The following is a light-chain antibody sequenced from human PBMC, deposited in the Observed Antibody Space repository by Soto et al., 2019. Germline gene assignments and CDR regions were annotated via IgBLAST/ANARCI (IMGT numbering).Light chain of an antibody. CDR3: QHYSYSRYFS. Sequence: ESVLTQSPGTLSLSPGERATLSCRASQSVSHNYLAWYQQKPGHAPRLLIYGGSSRATGIPDRFSGSGSGTDFTLTISRLQHEDVAVYYCQHYSYSRYFSFGPGTKVEIK. CDR2: GGS. CDR1: QSVSHNY. J-gene: IGKJ3*01. V-gene: IGKV3-20*01.